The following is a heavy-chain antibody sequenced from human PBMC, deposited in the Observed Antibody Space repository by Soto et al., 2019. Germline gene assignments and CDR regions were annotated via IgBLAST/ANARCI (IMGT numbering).Heavy chain of an antibody. J-gene: IGHJ6*02. CDR2: INPSGGST. CDR1: GYAFTSYY. D-gene: IGHD6-19*01. CDR3: ASNIAVAGRYYYYGMDV. Sequence: ASVKVSCKASGYAFTSYYMPWVRQAPGQGLEWMGIINPSGGSTSYAQKFQGRVTMTRDTSTSTVYMELSSLRSEDTAVYYCASNIAVAGRYYYYGMDVWGQGTTVTVSS. V-gene: IGHV1-46*03.